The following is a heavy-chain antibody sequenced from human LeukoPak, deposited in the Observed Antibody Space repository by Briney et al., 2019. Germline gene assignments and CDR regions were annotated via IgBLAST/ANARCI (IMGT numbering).Heavy chain of an antibody. V-gene: IGHV4-39*01. CDR3: ARPRGGYYYDSSGQAYAFDI. Sequence: PSETLSLTCTVSGGSISSSSYYWGWIRQPPGKGLEWIRSIYYSGSTYYNPSLKSRVTISVDTSKNQFSLKLSSVTAADTAGYYCARPRGGYYYDSSGQAYAFDIWGQGTMVTVSS. J-gene: IGHJ3*02. D-gene: IGHD3-22*01. CDR2: IYYSGST. CDR1: GGSISSSSYY.